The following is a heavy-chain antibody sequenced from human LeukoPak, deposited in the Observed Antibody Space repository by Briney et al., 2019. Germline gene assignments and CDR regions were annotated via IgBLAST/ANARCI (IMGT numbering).Heavy chain of an antibody. CDR2: INTNTGNP. D-gene: IGHD3-10*01. CDR3: ARGPVPRSYGSGSYYKMGTLNWFDP. V-gene: IGHV7-4-1*02. CDR1: GYTFTSYA. J-gene: IGHJ5*02. Sequence: ASVKVSCKTSGYTFTSYAMNWVRQAPGQGLEWMGWINTNTGNPTYAQGFTGRFVFSLDTSVSTAYLQISSLKAEDTAVYYCARGPVPRSYGSGSYYKMGTLNWFDPWGQGTLVTVSS.